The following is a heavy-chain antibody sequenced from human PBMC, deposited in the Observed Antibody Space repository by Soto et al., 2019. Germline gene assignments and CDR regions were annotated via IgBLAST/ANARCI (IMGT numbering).Heavy chain of an antibody. D-gene: IGHD4-17*01. J-gene: IGHJ4*02. V-gene: IGHV3-23*01. Sequence: EVQLLESGGGLVQPGGSLRLSCAASGFTFSNYPMSWVRQAPGKGLFWVSGISGSGGSTYHADSLKGRLTISRDNSKNTLYLQMNSLRAEDTAVYYCAKRDYGDYGARDWGQGTLVTVSS. CDR3: AKRDYGDYGARD. CDR2: ISGSGGST. CDR1: GFTFSNYP.